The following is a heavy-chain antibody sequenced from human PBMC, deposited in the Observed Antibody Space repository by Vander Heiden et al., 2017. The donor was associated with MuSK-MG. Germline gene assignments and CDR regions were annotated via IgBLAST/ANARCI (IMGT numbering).Heavy chain of an antibody. J-gene: IGHJ6*02. CDR2: IYPGDSDT. Sequence: EVQLVQSGAEVKKPGESLKISCKGSGYSFTSYWIGWVRQMPGKGLEWMGIIYPGDSDTRYSPSFQGQVTISADKSISTAYLQWSSLKASDTAMYYCARLQWLARPTPTEYYGMDVWGQGTTVTVSS. D-gene: IGHD6-19*01. CDR1: GYSFTSYW. V-gene: IGHV5-51*01. CDR3: ARLQWLARPTPTEYYGMDV.